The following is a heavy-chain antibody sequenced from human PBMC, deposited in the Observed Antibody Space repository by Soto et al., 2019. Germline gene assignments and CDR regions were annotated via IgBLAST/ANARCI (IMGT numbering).Heavy chain of an antibody. CDR2: INHSGST. D-gene: IGHD3-3*01. Sequence: PSETLSLTCAVYGGSFSGYYWSWIRQPPGKGLEWIGEINHSGSTNYNPSLKSRVTISVDTSKNQFSLKLSSVTAADTAVYYCARGRGITIFAGQSQNWFDPWGQGTLVTVSS. V-gene: IGHV4-34*01. J-gene: IGHJ5*02. CDR1: GGSFSGYY. CDR3: ARGRGITIFAGQSQNWFDP.